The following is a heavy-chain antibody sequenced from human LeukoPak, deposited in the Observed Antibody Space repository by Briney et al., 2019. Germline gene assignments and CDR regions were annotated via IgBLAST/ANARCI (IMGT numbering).Heavy chain of an antibody. J-gene: IGHJ5*02. V-gene: IGHV3-21*01. Sequence: GGSLRLSCAASGFTFSSYSMNWVRQAPGKGLEWVSSISSSSSYIYYADSVKGRFTISRDNAKNSLYLQMNSLRAEDTAVYYCARSAVPAAMGFDPWGQGTLVTVSS. CDR3: ARSAVPAAMGFDP. CDR2: ISSSSSYI. D-gene: IGHD2-2*01. CDR1: GFTFSSYS.